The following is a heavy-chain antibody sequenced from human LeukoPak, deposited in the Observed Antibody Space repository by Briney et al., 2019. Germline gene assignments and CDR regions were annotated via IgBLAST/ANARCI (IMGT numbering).Heavy chain of an antibody. CDR2: ISGSGGST. CDR3: AKDSSGWYVPVTPSRLFDY. D-gene: IGHD6-19*01. J-gene: IGHJ4*02. CDR1: GFTFSSYA. Sequence: GGSLRLSCAASGFTFSSYAMSWVRQAPGKGLEWVSAISGSGGSTYYADSVKGRFTISRDNSKNTLYLQMNSLRAEDTAVYYCAKDSSGWYVPVTPSRLFDYWGQGTLVTVSS. V-gene: IGHV3-23*01.